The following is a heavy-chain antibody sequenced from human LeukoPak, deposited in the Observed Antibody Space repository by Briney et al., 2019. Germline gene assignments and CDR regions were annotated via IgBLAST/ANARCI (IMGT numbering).Heavy chain of an antibody. CDR2: ISSNGVTT. CDR3: VTRRTTVVTPGY. Sequence: GGSLRLSCSASGFTFSSYAMHWVRQAPGKGLEYVSAISSNGVTTYYADSVKGRFTISRDNSKNTLYLQMSSLRAEDTAVYYCVTRRTTVVTPGYWGQGTLVSVSS. V-gene: IGHV3-64D*09. J-gene: IGHJ4*02. CDR1: GFTFSSYA. D-gene: IGHD4-23*01.